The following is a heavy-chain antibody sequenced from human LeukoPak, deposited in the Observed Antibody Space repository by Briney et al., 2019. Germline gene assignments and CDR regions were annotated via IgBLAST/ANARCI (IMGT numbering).Heavy chain of an antibody. CDR1: GFTFSDAW. CDR2: IKSKRDGGTI. D-gene: IGHD6-6*01. V-gene: IGHV3-15*01. CDR3: TTGSSFDY. Sequence: RPGGSLRLSCAASGFTFSDAWMSWVCQAPGKGLEWVGRIKSKRDGGTIDYAAPVEGRFTISRDDSKNTFYLQMNSLKTEDAAVYYCTTGSSFDYWGQGTLVTVSS. J-gene: IGHJ4*02.